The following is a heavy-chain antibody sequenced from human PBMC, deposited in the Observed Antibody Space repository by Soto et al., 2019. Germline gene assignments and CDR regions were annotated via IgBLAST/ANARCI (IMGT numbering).Heavy chain of an antibody. Sequence: QVQLQESGPGLVKPSQTLSLTCTVSGGSISSGGYYWSWIRQHPGKGLEWIGYIFYSGSTYYNPSLKSRVTISVDTDKNQFSLKLSSVTAADTAVYYCATYGSGSYKPTTFDYWGQGTLVTVYS. V-gene: IGHV4-31*03. CDR3: ATYGSGSYKPTTFDY. CDR1: GGSISSGGYY. J-gene: IGHJ4*02. D-gene: IGHD3-10*01. CDR2: IFYSGST.